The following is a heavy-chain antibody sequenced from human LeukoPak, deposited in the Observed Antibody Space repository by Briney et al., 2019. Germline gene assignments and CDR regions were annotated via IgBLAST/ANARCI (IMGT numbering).Heavy chain of an antibody. D-gene: IGHD2-2*01. J-gene: IGHJ6*02. CDR1: GFTFSSYA. V-gene: IGHV3-30*04. CDR3: ARCIVVIPVVRGGGYYGMDV. CDR2: ISPDGSSE. Sequence: GGSLRLSCAASGFTFSSYAMHWVRQAPGKGLEWVAVISPDGSSENYADSVRGRFTISRDNAKKTLYLQLNSPRPEDTAVYYCARCIVVIPVVRGGGYYGMDVWGQGTTVTVSS.